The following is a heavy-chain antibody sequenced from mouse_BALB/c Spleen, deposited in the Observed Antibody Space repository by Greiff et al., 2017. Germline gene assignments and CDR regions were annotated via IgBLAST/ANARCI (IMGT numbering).Heavy chain of an antibody. CDR3: ARVWGKGAMDY. J-gene: IGHJ4*01. V-gene: IGHV2-9*02. CDR1: GFSLTSYG. CDR2: IWAGGST. D-gene: IGHD1-1*02. Sequence: VQVVESGPGLVAPSQSLSITCTVSGFSLTSYGVHWVRQPPGKGLEWLGVIWAGGSTNYNSALMSRLSISKDNSKSQVFLKMNSLQTDDTAMYYCARVWGKGAMDYWGQGTSVTVSS.